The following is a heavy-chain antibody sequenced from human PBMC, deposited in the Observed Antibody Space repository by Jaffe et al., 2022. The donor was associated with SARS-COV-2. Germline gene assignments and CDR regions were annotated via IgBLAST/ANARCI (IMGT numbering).Heavy chain of an antibody. V-gene: IGHV4-61*02. J-gene: IGHJ2*01. Sequence: QVQLQESGPGLVKPSQTLSLTCTVSGGSISSGSYYWSWIRQPAGKGLEWIGRIYTSGSTNYNPSLKSRVTISVDTSKNQFSLKLSSVTAADTAVYYCATQPYSLRWYVWYFDLWGRGTLVTVSS. CDR3: ATQPYSLRWYVWYFDL. D-gene: IGHD2-21*01. CDR1: GGSISSGSYY. CDR2: IYTSGST.